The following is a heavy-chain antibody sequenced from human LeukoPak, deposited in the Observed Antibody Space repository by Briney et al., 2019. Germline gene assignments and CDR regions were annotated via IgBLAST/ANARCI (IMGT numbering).Heavy chain of an antibody. V-gene: IGHV4-59*01. D-gene: IGHD5-18*01. J-gene: IGHJ6*02. CDR2: IYYSGST. Sequence: SETLSLTCTVSGGSISSYYWSWIRQPPGKGLEWIGYIYYSGSTNYNPSLKSRVTISVDTSKNQFSRKLSSVTAADTAVYYCARGRIGYSERRLYYYYHGMDVWGQGTTVTVSS. CDR3: ARGRIGYSERRLYYYYHGMDV. CDR1: GGSISSYY.